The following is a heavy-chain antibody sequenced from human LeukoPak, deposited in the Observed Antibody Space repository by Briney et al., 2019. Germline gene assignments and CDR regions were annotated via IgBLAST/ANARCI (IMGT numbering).Heavy chain of an antibody. D-gene: IGHD3-22*01. V-gene: IGHV3-21*01. Sequence: GGSLRLSCAASGFTFSSYWMSWVRQAPGKGLEWISSISSSGNYIYYADSVKGRFTISRDSAKNSLYLQMNSLRAEDTAVYYCARGLRDNYDSSGYYIDAFDIWGQGTMVTVSS. CDR2: ISSSGNYI. CDR1: GFTFSSYW. CDR3: ARGLRDNYDSSGYYIDAFDI. J-gene: IGHJ3*02.